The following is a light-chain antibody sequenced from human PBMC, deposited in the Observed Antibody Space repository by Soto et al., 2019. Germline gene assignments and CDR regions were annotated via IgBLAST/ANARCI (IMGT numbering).Light chain of an antibody. CDR2: DAS. CDR1: QSINSN. V-gene: IGKV3-11*01. J-gene: IGKJ5*01. Sequence: EIVLTQSPGTLSLSPGEGATLSCRASQSINSNLAWYQQKPGQAPRLLIYDASNRATGIPARFSGSGSGTDFTLTISSLEPEDFAVYYCQQRSNWPPITFGQGTRLEIK. CDR3: QQRSNWPPIT.